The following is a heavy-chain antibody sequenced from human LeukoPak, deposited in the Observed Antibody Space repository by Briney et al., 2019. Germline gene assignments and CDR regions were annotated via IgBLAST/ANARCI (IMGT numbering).Heavy chain of an antibody. V-gene: IGHV3-64D*06. CDR3: VKEIYSYDKYYYFCAMDV. Sequence: GGSLRLSCSASGFTFSTYAMHWVRQAPGKGLECVSTISTYGASTYYADSVKGRFTISRDNSKNTLYFQMSSLRAEDTAIYYCVKEIYSYDKYYYFCAMDVWGQGTTVTVSS. J-gene: IGHJ6*02. CDR2: ISTYGAST. CDR1: GFTFSTYA. D-gene: IGHD5-18*01.